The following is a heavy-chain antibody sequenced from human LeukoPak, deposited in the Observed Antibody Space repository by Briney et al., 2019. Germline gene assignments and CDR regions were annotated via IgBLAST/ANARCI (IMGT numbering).Heavy chain of an antibody. D-gene: IGHD6-6*01. Sequence: GASVKVSCKASGYTFTVYHVHWVRQAPGQGLEWMGWINPNSGGTNYAGKFQGGVTVTSDTSISTAYMELSGLRSDDTAVYYCARRYTDSSEGFDYWGQGTLVTVSS. J-gene: IGHJ4*02. CDR2: INPNSGGT. CDR1: GYTFTVYH. V-gene: IGHV1-2*02. CDR3: ARRYTDSSEGFDY.